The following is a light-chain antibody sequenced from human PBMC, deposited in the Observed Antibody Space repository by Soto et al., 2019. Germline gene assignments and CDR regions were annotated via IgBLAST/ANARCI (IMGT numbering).Light chain of an antibody. V-gene: IGKV3-11*01. CDR3: QERHSWPRT. CDR2: AAS. Sequence: EIVLTQSPATLSLSPGERATLSCRASQSVTTSLAWFQHKPGQAPRLLIYAASNRATGIPARFSGSGSGTDFTLTISGLEPADFAVYYCQERHSWPRTFGQGKKVEIK. CDR1: QSVTTS. J-gene: IGKJ1*01.